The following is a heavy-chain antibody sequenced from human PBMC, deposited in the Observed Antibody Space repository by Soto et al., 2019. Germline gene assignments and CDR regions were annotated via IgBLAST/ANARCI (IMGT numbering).Heavy chain of an antibody. V-gene: IGHV3-30*03. J-gene: IGHJ3*02. Sequence: QVQLVESGGGVVQPGRSLRLSCAASGFTFSSYGMHWVRQAPGKGLEWGAVISYDGSNKYYADSVKGRFTISRDNSKNALYLQMNSLRAEDTAVYYCGAGGFLRAAFDIWGQGTMVTVSS. D-gene: IGHD3-3*01. CDR3: GAGGFLRAAFDI. CDR2: ISYDGSNK. CDR1: GFTFSSYG.